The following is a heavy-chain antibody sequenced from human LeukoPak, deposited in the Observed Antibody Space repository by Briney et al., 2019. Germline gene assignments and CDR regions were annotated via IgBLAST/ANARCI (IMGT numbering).Heavy chain of an antibody. CDR2: IRYDGNNK. CDR1: GFTFSSYG. Sequence: PGGSLRLSCAASGFTFSSYGMHWVRQAPGKGLEWVAFIRYDGNNKYYADSVKGRFTISRDNSKNMLYLQMNSLRPEDTAVYYCAKELLRYSYALFDYWGQGTLVTVSS. V-gene: IGHV3-30*02. CDR3: AKELLRYSYALFDY. J-gene: IGHJ4*02. D-gene: IGHD5-18*01.